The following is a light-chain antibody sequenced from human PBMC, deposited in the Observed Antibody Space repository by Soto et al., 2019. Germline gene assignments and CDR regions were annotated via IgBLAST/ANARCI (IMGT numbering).Light chain of an antibody. CDR1: QSVSSSH. CDR2: GTS. Sequence: DIVLTQSPGTLSLSPGERATLSCRASQSVSSSHLAWYQQKPGQAPRLLIYGTSSRTTGIPDRFSGSGSGTDFALTINRLEPEDFAVYYCQQYGNSPLTFGGGTKVEIK. V-gene: IGKV3-20*01. CDR3: QQYGNSPLT. J-gene: IGKJ4*01.